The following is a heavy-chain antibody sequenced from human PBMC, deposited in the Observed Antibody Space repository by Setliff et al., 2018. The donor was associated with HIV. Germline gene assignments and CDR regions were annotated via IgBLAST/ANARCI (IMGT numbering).Heavy chain of an antibody. V-gene: IGHV4-4*02. CDR1: GGSIRSSNW. D-gene: IGHD3-10*01. CDR2: IYHIGTT. J-gene: IGHJ1*01. CDR3: AANEGDRHYYGSGSLRYFQH. Sequence: PSETLSLTCAVSGGSIRSSNWWSWVRQPPGKGLEWIGEIYHIGTTHYNPSLKSRVTISVDKSNIHFSLEMSSVTAADTAVYYCAANEGDRHYYGSGSLRYFQHWGQGTLVTVSS.